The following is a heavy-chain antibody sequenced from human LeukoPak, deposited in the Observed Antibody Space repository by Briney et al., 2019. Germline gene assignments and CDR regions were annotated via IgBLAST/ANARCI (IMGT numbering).Heavy chain of an antibody. Sequence: GTLRLSCAASGFTFSSYGMSWVRQAPRKGGEWVSVISGSGGSTYYADSVKGRFTISRDNSKNTLYLQMTSLRAEDTAVYYCAKSIRYSSSEIYWGQGTLVTVSS. CDR1: GFTFSSYG. D-gene: IGHD6-13*01. CDR3: AKSIRYSSSEIY. J-gene: IGHJ4*02. CDR2: ISGSGGST. V-gene: IGHV3-23*01.